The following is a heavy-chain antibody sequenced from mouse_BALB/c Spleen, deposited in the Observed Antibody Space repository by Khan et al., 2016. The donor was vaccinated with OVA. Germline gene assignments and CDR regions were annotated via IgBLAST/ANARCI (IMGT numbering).Heavy chain of an antibody. D-gene: IGHD2-14*01. J-gene: IGHJ3*01. CDR2: VNPNTDNI. Sequence: VQLQQSGPDLVKPGASVKISCKASGYSFTLYYMSWVKQSHGKSLEWIGRVNPNTDNINYNQEFKGKAILTVDKSSNTAYMELRSLTSDDSSVYFCAIGSDFFASWGQGTLVTVSA. V-gene: IGHV1-26*01. CDR1: GYSFTLYY. CDR3: AIGSDFFAS.